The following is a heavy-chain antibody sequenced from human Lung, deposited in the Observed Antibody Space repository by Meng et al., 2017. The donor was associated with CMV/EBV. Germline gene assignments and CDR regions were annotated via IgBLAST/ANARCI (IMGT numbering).Heavy chain of an antibody. D-gene: IGHD3-10*01. Sequence: GEXXKMSCAAFEFTFSSYRMNWVRQAPGKGLEWVSFISSTSAYIDYADSVKGRFTISRDNARNSLFLQMNSLRAEDTAVYYCARDIRGSDYYYGMDVWGQGTTVTVSS. J-gene: IGHJ6*02. V-gene: IGHV3-21*01. CDR3: ARDIRGSDYYYGMDV. CDR2: ISSTSAYI. CDR1: EFTFSSYR.